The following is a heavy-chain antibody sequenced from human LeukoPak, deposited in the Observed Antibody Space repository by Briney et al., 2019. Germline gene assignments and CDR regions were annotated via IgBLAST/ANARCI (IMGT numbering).Heavy chain of an antibody. CDR2: IYYSGST. CDR1: GGSISSSSYY. CDR3: ARVRDDYTYFDC. D-gene: IGHD4-11*01. V-gene: IGHV4-39*01. J-gene: IGHJ4*02. Sequence: PSETLSLTCTVSGGSISSSSYYWGWIRQPPGKGLEWIGSIYYSGSTYYNSSLKSRVTISVDTSKNQFTLKLNSVTAADTAVYYCARVRDDYTYFDCWGQGTLVTVSS.